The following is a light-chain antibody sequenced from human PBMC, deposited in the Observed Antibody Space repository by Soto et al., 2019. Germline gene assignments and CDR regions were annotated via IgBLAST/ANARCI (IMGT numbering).Light chain of an antibody. V-gene: IGLV2-14*03. J-gene: IGLJ1*01. CDR1: SNDVGGYNY. CDR2: DVT. Sequence: QSLLTQPASVSGSPGQSITISCTGTSNDVGGYNYVSWYQHHPGKAPKLIIYDVTNRPSGVSNPFSGSKSGNTASLTISGLKPEYAADYYCSSYTTTNPRQIVFGTGTKVTVL. CDR3: SSYTTTNPRQIV.